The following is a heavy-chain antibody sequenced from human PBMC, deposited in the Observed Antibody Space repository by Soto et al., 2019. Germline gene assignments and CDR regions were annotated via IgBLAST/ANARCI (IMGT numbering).Heavy chain of an antibody. CDR1: GGTVSSGNYY. CDR3: ASYSSGWYDVSF. CDR2: IYYTGST. V-gene: IGHV4-61*01. J-gene: IGHJ4*02. D-gene: IGHD6-19*01. Sequence: SETLSLTCTVSGGTVSSGNYYWSWIRKPPGKRLEWIGYIYYTGSTNYNPSLKSRVTISVDTSKNQFSLKLSSVTAADTAVYYCASYSSGWYDVSFWGQGTLVTVSS.